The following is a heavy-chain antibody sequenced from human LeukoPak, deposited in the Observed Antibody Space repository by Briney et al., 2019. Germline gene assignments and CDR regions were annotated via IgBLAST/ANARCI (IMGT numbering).Heavy chain of an antibody. CDR3: ARDRGGSEGNFDY. V-gene: IGHV4-59*01. CDR1: GGSISSYY. D-gene: IGHD3-16*01. J-gene: IGHJ4*02. CDR2: IYYSGST. Sequence: PSETLSLTCTVSGGSISSYYWSWIRQPPGKGLEWIGYIYYSGSTNYNPPLKSRVTISVDTSKNQFSLKLSSVTAADTAVYYCARDRGGSEGNFDYWGQGTLVTVSS.